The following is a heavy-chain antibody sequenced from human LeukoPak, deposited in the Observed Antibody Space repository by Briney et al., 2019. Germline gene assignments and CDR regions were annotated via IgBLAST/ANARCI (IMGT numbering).Heavy chain of an antibody. CDR3: ARGGLVGPTPYLDS. V-gene: IGHV3-64*01. Sequence: GGSLRLSCAASGFTFSTYPMYWVRQAPGRGPEYVSGINNNGDSTYYAKSVKGRFTISRDNSKNTLYLQVGSLRAEDMAVYYCARGGLVGPTPYLDSWGQGTLVTVSS. D-gene: IGHD1-26*01. J-gene: IGHJ4*02. CDR2: INNNGDST. CDR1: GFTFSTYP.